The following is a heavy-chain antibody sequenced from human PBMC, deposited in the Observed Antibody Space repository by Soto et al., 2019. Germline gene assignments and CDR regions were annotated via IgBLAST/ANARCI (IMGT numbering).Heavy chain of an antibody. CDR2: LSSRSSYT. V-gene: IGHV3-11*06. D-gene: IGHD2-2*01. J-gene: IGHJ5*02. Sequence: QVHPVESWGGLVKPGGSLRLSCAASGFTFSDYYMGCIRQTPGQWLEVVSYLSSRSSYTNYADSVKGRFTISRDNAQNSLYRQINSLRDVYTAVYYCVRDSRPYLLPLYSWGQGELFTVSS. CDR3: VRDSRPYLLPLYS. CDR1: GFTFSDYY.